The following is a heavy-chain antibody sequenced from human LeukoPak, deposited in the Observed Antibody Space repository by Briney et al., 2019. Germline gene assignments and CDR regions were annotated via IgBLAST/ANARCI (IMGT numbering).Heavy chain of an antibody. CDR3: ARDYTGDYYFDY. CDR2: ISSSSSYI. J-gene: IGHJ4*02. D-gene: IGHD7-27*01. CDR1: GFTFSSYS. Sequence: GGSLRLSCAASGFTFSSYSMNWVRQAPGKGPEWVSSISSSSSYIYYADSVKGRFTISRDNAKNSLYLQMNSLRAEDTAVYYCARDYTGDYYFDYWGQGTLVTVSS. V-gene: IGHV3-21*01.